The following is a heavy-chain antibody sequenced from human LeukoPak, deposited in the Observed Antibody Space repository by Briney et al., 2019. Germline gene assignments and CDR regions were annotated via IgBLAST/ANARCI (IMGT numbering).Heavy chain of an antibody. Sequence: GGSLRLSCAASGFTFSSYAMSWVRQAPGKGLEWVSAISGSGGSTYYADSVKGRFTISRDNSKNTLYLQMNSLRAEDTAVYHCAKALQYCSSTSCYRSGPDYWGQGTLVTVSS. D-gene: IGHD2-2*02. CDR3: AKALQYCSSTSCYRSGPDY. V-gene: IGHV3-23*01. J-gene: IGHJ4*02. CDR1: GFTFSSYA. CDR2: ISGSGGST.